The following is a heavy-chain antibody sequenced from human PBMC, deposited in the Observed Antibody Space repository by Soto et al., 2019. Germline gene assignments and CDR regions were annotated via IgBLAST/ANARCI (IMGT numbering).Heavy chain of an antibody. CDR3: AREYYDSSGYWIFDY. J-gene: IGHJ4*02. CDR2: ISAYNGNI. V-gene: IGHV1-18*01. CDR1: GYTFTSYG. Sequence: ASVKVSCKASGYTFTSYGISWVRQAPGQGLEWMGWISAYNGNINYAQKLQGRVTMTTDTSTSTAYMELRSLRSDDTAVYYCAREYYDSSGYWIFDYWGQGTLVTVSS. D-gene: IGHD3-22*01.